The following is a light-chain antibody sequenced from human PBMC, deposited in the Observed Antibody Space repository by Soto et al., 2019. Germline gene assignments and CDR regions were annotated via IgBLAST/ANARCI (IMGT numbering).Light chain of an antibody. CDR2: FGS. J-gene: IGKJ4*01. CDR3: LQTLHTPLT. Sequence: DIVMTQSPLSLPVTPGEPASISCRSSQSLLHSSGHNCLDWYLQKPGQSPQLLIYFGSNRASGVPDMFSGSTSGTDFTLKISRVEAEDVGLYYCLQTLHTPLTFGGGTKVEIK. CDR1: QSLLHSSGHNC. V-gene: IGKV2-28*01.